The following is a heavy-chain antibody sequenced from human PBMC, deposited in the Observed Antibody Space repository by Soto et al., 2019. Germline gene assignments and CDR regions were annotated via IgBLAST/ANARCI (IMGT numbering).Heavy chain of an antibody. CDR3: ARREYYDFWSGYYRNWFDP. D-gene: IGHD3-3*01. Sequence: QLQLQESGPGLVKPSETLSLTCTVSGGSISSSSYYWGWIRQPPGKGLEWIGSIYYSGSTYYNPSLKSRVNISVDTSKNQFSLKLRSVTAADTAVYYCARREYYDFWSGYYRNWFDPWGQGTLVTVSS. CDR2: IYYSGST. V-gene: IGHV4-39*01. J-gene: IGHJ5*02. CDR1: GGSISSSSYY.